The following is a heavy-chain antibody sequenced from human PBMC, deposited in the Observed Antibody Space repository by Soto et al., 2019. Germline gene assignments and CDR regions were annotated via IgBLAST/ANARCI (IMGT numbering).Heavy chain of an antibody. Sequence: GGSLRLSCAASGFTFSSYGMHWVRQAPGKGLEWVAVISYDGSNKYYADSVKGRFTVSRDNARNSLYLQMNSLRAEDTAAYYCARDLSWGSNWYYYMDVWGKGTTVTVSS. D-gene: IGHD7-27*01. V-gene: IGHV3-30*03. CDR1: GFTFSSYG. CDR2: ISYDGSNK. CDR3: ARDLSWGSNWYYYMDV. J-gene: IGHJ6*03.